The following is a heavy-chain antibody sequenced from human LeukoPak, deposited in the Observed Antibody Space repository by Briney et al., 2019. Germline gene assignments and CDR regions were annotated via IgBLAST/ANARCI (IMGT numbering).Heavy chain of an antibody. CDR2: INPSGGST. D-gene: IGHD7-27*01. J-gene: IGHJ6*03. V-gene: IGHV1-46*01. CDR1: GYTFTSYY. CDR3: ARLGTGEPDYYMDV. Sequence: ASVKVSCKASGYTFTSYYMHWVRQAPGQGLEWMGIINPSGGSTSYAQKFQGRVTMTRDMSTSTVYMELSRLRSDDTAVYYCARLGTGEPDYYMDVWGKGTTVTVSS.